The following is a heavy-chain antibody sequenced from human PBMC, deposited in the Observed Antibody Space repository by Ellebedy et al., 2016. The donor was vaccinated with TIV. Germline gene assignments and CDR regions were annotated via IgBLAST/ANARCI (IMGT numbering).Heavy chain of an antibody. CDR2: ISGSGGST. D-gene: IGHD3/OR15-3a*01. V-gene: IGHV3-23*01. CDR1: GFTFSSYA. CDR3: AKGHATSRTGNEY. J-gene: IGHJ4*02. Sequence: GESLKISCAASGFTFSSYAMSWVRQAPGKGLDWVSGISGSGGSTYYADSVKGRFTISRDNSKNTLFLQMNSLRAEDTAEYYCAKGHATSRTGNEYWGQGTLVTVSS.